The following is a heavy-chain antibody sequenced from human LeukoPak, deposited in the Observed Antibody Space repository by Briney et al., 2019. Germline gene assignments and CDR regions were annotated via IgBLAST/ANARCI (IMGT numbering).Heavy chain of an antibody. V-gene: IGHV3-30*18. D-gene: IGHD3-22*01. CDR1: GFTFSKYA. J-gene: IGHJ4*02. CDR3: AKVRGGYYDSSFDY. CDR2: ISYDGSNK. Sequence: GGSLRLSCAASGFTFSKYAMSWVRQAPGKGLEWVAVISYDGSNKYYADSVKGRFTISRGNSKNTLYLQMNSLRAEDTAVYYCAKVRGGYYDSSFDYWGQGTLVTVSS.